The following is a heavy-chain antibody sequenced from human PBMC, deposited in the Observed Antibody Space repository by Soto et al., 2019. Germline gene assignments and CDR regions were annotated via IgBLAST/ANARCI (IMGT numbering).Heavy chain of an antibody. J-gene: IGHJ5*02. D-gene: IGHD6-19*01. CDR2: ISSSGSDI. Sequence: GGSLRLSCAASGFTLSSYEMIWVRQAPGKGLEWVSYISSSGSDIYYADSVKGRFTISRDYTKKSLYLQMNTLRVEDTAVYYCARVGRIAVAGGRGDGLDPGGKGTLVTVSS. CDR3: ARVGRIAVAGGRGDGLDP. V-gene: IGHV3-48*03. CDR1: GFTLSSYE.